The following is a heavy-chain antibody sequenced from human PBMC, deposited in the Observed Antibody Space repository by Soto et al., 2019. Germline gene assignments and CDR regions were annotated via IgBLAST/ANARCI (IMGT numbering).Heavy chain of an antibody. J-gene: IGHJ4*02. Sequence: SETLSLTCAVYGGSFSGYYWSWIRQPPGKGLEWIGEINHSGSTNYNPSLKSRVTISVDTSKNQFSLKLSSVTAADTAVYYCARGVRSRSIAARCDYWGQGTLVTVSS. V-gene: IGHV4-34*01. CDR1: GGSFSGYY. CDR3: ARGVRSRSIAARCDY. CDR2: INHSGST. D-gene: IGHD6-6*01.